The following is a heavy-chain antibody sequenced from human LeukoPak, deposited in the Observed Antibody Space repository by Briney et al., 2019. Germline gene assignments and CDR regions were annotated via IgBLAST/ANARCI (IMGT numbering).Heavy chain of an antibody. CDR2: INSDGSST. CDR3: VRGGGYSYGSFDY. J-gene: IGHJ4*02. CDR1: GFTFNLYW. D-gene: IGHD5-18*01. V-gene: IGHV3-74*01. Sequence: GGSLRLSCAASGFTFNLYWMHWVRQAPGKGLVWVSRINSDGSSTSYADSVKGRFTISRDIAKNTLSLQINSLRAEDTAVYYCVRGGGYSYGSFDYWGQGTLVTVSS.